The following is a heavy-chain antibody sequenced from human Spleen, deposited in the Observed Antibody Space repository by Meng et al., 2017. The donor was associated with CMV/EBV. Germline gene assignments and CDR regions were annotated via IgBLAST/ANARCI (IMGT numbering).Heavy chain of an antibody. V-gene: IGHV4-39*02. CDR2: IYPSGST. J-gene: IGHJ3*02. D-gene: IGHD7-27*01. CDR1: GDSVSSGSHY. Sequence: SETLSLTCTVSGDSVSSGSHYWSWIRQPPGKGLEWIGTIYPSGSTFYNPSLKGRVTILLDMSKNHFSLNLISVTAADTAIYYCVRVTDATWGPDSFDIWGQGTLVTVSS. CDR3: VRVTDATWGPDSFDI.